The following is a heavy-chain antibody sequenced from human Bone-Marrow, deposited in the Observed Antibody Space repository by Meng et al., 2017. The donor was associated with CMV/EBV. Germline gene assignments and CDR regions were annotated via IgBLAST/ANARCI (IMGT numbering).Heavy chain of an antibody. V-gene: IGHV4-59*01. Sequence: SETLSLTCTVSGGSISTYYWSWIRQPPGKGLEWIGYIYYSGGTDYNPSLKSRVTISVDTSKNQFSLKLSSVTAADTAVYYCAKSLTYFHYHGMDVWGQGTTVTVSS. D-gene: IGHD4/OR15-4a*01. CDR1: GGSISTYY. J-gene: IGHJ6*02. CDR3: AKSLTYFHYHGMDV. CDR2: IYYSGGT.